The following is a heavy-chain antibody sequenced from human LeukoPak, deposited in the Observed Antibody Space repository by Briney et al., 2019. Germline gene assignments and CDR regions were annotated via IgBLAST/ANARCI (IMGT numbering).Heavy chain of an antibody. V-gene: IGHV3-21*01. D-gene: IGHD1-26*01. J-gene: IGHJ4*02. CDR1: GFTFSSYS. CDR3: ARDLSGSYYLGDY. CDR2: ISSSSSYI. Sequence: PGGSLRLSCAASGFTFSSYSMNWVRQAPGKGLEWVSSISSSSSYIYYADSVKGRFTISRDNAKNSLYLQMNSLRAEDTAVYYCARDLSGSYYLGDYWGQGTLVTVSS.